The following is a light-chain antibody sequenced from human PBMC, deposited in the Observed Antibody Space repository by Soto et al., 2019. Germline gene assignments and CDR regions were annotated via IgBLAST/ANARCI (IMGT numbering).Light chain of an antibody. V-gene: IGKV3-11*01. CDR2: DSS. CDR3: QQTSNWPPEIT. J-gene: IGKJ5*01. Sequence: EIVLTQSPASLSLSPGETATVSCRASQSVPRHLAWYQQRPGLAPRLLIYDSSSRATGIPDKFRGSGSGTDFPLTISSLDPEDFSVYYCQQTSNWPPEITFGQGTRLEIK. CDR1: QSVPRH.